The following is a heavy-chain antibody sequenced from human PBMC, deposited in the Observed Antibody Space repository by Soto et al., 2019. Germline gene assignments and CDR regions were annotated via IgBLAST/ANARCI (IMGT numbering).Heavy chain of an antibody. Sequence: GGSLRLSCAASGFTFSSYWMHWVRQAPGKGLVWVSRINSDGSSTSYADSVKGRFTISRDNAKNTLYLQMNSLRAEDTAVYYCARDPPKTYYYGSGSFDYWGQGTLVTVSS. D-gene: IGHD3-10*01. J-gene: IGHJ4*02. CDR1: GFTFSSYW. CDR2: INSDGSST. V-gene: IGHV3-74*01. CDR3: ARDPPKTYYYGSGSFDY.